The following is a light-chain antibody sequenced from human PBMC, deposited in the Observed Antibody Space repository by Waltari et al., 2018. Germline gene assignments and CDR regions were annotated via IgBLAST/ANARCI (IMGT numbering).Light chain of an antibody. CDR2: WAS. Sequence: EIVMTQSADLLAVTLGERATMNCKSSLSDVYRSNNKNFLAWYQQRPGQSPKLLIYWASTRESGVPYRFSGSGSGTDFTLTISSLQAEDVAVYYCQQYYTTPPTFGPGTKVDIK. CDR1: LSDVYRSNNKNF. V-gene: IGKV4-1*01. CDR3: QQYYTTPPT. J-gene: IGKJ3*01.